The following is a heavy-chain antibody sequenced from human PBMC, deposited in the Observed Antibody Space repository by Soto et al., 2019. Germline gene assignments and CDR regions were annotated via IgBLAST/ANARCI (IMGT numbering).Heavy chain of an antibody. CDR1: GGSFSGYY. CDR2: INHSGST. CDR3: ASGTLEYSSSSCFDY. Sequence: SETLSLTCAVYGGSFSGYYWSWIRQPPGKGLEWIGEINHSGSTNYNPSLKSRVTISVGTSKNQFSLKLSSVTAADTAVYYCASGTLEYSSSSCFDYWGQGTLVTVSS. J-gene: IGHJ4*02. V-gene: IGHV4-34*01. D-gene: IGHD6-6*01.